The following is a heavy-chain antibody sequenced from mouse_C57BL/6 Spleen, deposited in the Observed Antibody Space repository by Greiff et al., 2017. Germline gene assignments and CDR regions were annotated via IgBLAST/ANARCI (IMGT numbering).Heavy chain of an antibody. V-gene: IGHV1-82*01. Sequence: VQLQQSGPELVKPGASVKISCKASGYAFSSSWMNWVKQRPGKGLEWIGRIYTGDGDTNYNGKFKGKATLTADKSSRTAYMQLSSLTSEDSAVYFCARWGSTVVAVDYWGQGTTLTVSS. CDR2: IYTGDGDT. D-gene: IGHD1-1*01. CDR1: GYAFSSSW. CDR3: ARWGSTVVAVDY. J-gene: IGHJ2*01.